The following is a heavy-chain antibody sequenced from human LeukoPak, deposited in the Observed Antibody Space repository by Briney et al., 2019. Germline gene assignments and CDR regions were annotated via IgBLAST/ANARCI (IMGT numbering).Heavy chain of an antibody. D-gene: IGHD1-26*01. CDR2: INWNSGSI. J-gene: IGHJ4*02. Sequence: GGSLRLSCAASGFTFGDYAMHWVRQAPGKGLGWVSGINWNSGSIGYADSVKGRFTISRDNAKNSLYLQMSSLRADDMALYYCAKGRGGSYNNPFDYLGQGTLVTVSS. CDR1: GFTFGDYA. V-gene: IGHV3-9*03. CDR3: AKGRGGSYNNPFDY.